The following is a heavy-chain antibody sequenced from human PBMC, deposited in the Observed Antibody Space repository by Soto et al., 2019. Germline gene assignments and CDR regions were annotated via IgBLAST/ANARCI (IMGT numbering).Heavy chain of an antibody. V-gene: IGHV3-13*01. D-gene: IGHD2-15*01. CDR3: ARDSGGNYVYY. Sequence: GGSLRLSCAASGFTFSSYDMHWVRQATGKGLEWVSAIGTAGDTYYPGSVKGRFTISRENAKNSLYLQMNSLRAGDTAVYYCARDSGGNYVYYWGQGTLVTVSS. CDR2: IGTAGDT. CDR1: GFTFSSYD. J-gene: IGHJ4*02.